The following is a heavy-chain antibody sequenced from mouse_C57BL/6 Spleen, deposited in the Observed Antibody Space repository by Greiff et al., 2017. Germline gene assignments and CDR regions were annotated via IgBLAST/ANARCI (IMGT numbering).Heavy chain of an antibody. CDR2: IDPANGNT. J-gene: IGHJ3*01. V-gene: IGHV14-3*01. D-gene: IGHD2-4*01. CDR3: ATYYDYGGWFAY. CDR1: GFTIKNTY. Sequence: VQLKESVAELVRPGASVKLSCTASGFTIKNTYMHWVKQRPEQGLEWIGRIDPANGNTNYAPKFQGKGTITADTSSHTAYLQLSSLTSEDTAIYYCATYYDYGGWFAYWGQGTLVTVSA.